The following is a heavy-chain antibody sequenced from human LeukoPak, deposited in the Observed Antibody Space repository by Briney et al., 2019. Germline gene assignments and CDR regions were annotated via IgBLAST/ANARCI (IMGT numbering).Heavy chain of an antibody. V-gene: IGHV3-11*01. D-gene: IGHD2-2*01. CDR1: GFTFSDYY. Sequence: GGSLRLSCAASGFTFSDYYMSWIRQAPGKGLEWLSYISNSGSTIYYADSVKGRFTISRDNGKNSLYLQMNSLRVEDTAVYYCVRGLECSSTSCYFPNGFDSWGQGTTVTVSS. CDR2: ISNSGSTI. CDR3: VRGLECSSTSCYFPNGFDS. J-gene: IGHJ5*01.